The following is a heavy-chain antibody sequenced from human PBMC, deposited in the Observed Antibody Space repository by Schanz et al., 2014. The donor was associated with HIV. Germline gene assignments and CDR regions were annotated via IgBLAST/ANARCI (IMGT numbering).Heavy chain of an antibody. J-gene: IGHJ4*02. CDR3: AKAKGSYSATTFYFDF. D-gene: IGHD1-26*01. Sequence: VQLLESGGGLVQPGKSLRLSCAASGFTFYTYAMTWVRQAPGKGLEWMGVISYDGRNKYYADSVKGRFTISRDNSRNALYLHMNSLRADDTAVYYCAKAKGSYSATTFYFDFWGQGTLVTVSS. V-gene: IGHV3-30*18. CDR2: ISYDGRNK. CDR1: GFTFYTYA.